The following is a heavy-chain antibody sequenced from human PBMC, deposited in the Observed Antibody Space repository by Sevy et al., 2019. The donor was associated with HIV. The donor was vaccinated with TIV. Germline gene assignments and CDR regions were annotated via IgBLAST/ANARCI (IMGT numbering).Heavy chain of an antibody. Sequence: GGCLRLSCAASGFTFSSYGMNWVRQAPGKGLKWIAYMSDRGKTIYYDDSVKGRFTISRDNAKNSLFLQMNSLRVEDSAFYHCMRDEGFVRGRYRPEIWGQGTLVRVSS. D-gene: IGHD3-16*02. CDR3: MRDEGFVRGRYRPEI. CDR2: MSDRGKTI. CDR1: GFTFSSYG. J-gene: IGHJ4*02. V-gene: IGHV3-48*03.